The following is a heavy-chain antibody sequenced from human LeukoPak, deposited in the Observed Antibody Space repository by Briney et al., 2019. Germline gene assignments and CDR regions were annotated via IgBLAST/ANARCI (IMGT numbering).Heavy chain of an antibody. Sequence: ASVKVSCKASGYTFTSYYMHWVRQAPGQGLEWMGIINPSGGSTSYAQKFQGRVTMTRDMSTSTDYMELSSLRSDDTAVYYCARRIWFGEPQFDYWGQGTLVTVSS. V-gene: IGHV1-46*01. D-gene: IGHD3-10*01. CDR1: GYTFTSYY. CDR3: ARRIWFGEPQFDY. CDR2: INPSGGST. J-gene: IGHJ4*02.